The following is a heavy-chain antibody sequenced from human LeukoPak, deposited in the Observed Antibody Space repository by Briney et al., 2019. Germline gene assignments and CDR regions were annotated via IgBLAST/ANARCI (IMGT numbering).Heavy chain of an antibody. CDR1: GGSISSYY. Sequence: PSETLSLTCTVSGGSISSYYWSWIRQPPGKGLEWIGYIYYSGGTNYNPSLKSRVTISVDTSKNQFSLKLSSVTAADTAVYYCARDLAVAAPWYAFDIWGQGTMVTVSS. CDR3: ARDLAVAAPWYAFDI. J-gene: IGHJ3*02. CDR2: IYYSGGT. V-gene: IGHV4-59*01. D-gene: IGHD6-19*01.